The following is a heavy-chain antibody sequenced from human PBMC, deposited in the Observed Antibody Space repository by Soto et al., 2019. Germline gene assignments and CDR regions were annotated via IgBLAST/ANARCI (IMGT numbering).Heavy chain of an antibody. Sequence: EVQLVESGGGLVKPGGSLRLSCAASGFTFSSYSMNWVRQAPWKGLEWVSSVSSSSSYIYYEESLKGRFTISRENAKNSLYLQMNSLTAEDTGVYYCARESDSCFLGLDYWGQGTLVTVSS. D-gene: IGHD2-2*01. CDR2: VSSSSSYI. CDR1: GFTFSSYS. J-gene: IGHJ4*02. V-gene: IGHV3-21*01. CDR3: ARESDSCFLGLDY.